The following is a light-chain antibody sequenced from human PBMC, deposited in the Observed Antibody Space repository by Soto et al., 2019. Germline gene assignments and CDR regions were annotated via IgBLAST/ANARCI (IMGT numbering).Light chain of an antibody. J-gene: IGKJ5*01. CDR2: DAS. V-gene: IGKV1-33*01. CDR1: QDISNY. Sequence: DIQVSQSPSTVSASAGDTVTITCQASQDISNYLNWYQQKLGKAPKLLIYDASNLETGVPSRFSGSGSGTDFTFTISSLQPEDIATYYCQQYSHLITFGQGTRLEI. CDR3: QQYSHLIT.